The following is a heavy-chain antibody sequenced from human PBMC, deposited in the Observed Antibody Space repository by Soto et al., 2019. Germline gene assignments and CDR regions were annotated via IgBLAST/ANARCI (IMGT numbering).Heavy chain of an antibody. CDR2: TTNIGVT. V-gene: IGHV4-31*11. CDR3: ARARATGTIVDP. Sequence: PSETLSLTCAVSGGSLRQYGHFWTWIRQRPGSGLEWIGYTTNIGVTYYSPSLQSRISISVDTSKNQFSLKLSSVTAADTAVYYCARARATGTIVDPWGQGTLVTV. CDR1: GGSLRQYGHF. J-gene: IGHJ5*02. D-gene: IGHD2-8*01.